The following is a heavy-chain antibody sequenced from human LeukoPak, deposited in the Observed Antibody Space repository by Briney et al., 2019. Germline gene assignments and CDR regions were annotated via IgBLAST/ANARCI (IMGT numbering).Heavy chain of an antibody. D-gene: IGHD6-13*01. V-gene: IGHV1-46*01. CDR3: ARGAYSSSWYMRDAFDI. CDR2: VNPSGGST. CDR1: GCTFTSYY. Sequence: ASVKVSCKASGCTFTSYYMHWVRQAPGQGLEWMGIVNPSGGSTSYAQKFQGRVTMTRDTSTSTVYMELSSLRSEDTAVYYCARGAYSSSWYMRDAFDIWGQGTMVTVSS. J-gene: IGHJ3*02.